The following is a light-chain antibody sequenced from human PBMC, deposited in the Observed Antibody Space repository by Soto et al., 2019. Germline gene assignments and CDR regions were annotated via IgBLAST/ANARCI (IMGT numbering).Light chain of an antibody. CDR1: SSDVGGYNY. V-gene: IGLV2-14*01. CDR3: SSYTTTSTRVV. CDR2: EVN. Sequence: QSVLTQPASVSGSPGQSITISCTGTSSDVGGYNYVSWYQQHPGKAPKLMIYEVNNRPSGVSNRFSGSKSGNTASLTISGLQAEDEAEYYCSSYTTTSTRVVFGGGTKVTVL. J-gene: IGLJ2*01.